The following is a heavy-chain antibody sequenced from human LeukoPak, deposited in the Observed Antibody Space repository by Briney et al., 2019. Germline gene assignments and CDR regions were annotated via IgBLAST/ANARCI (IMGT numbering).Heavy chain of an antibody. V-gene: IGHV3-53*05. D-gene: IGHD3-9*01. CDR1: GFTVSSNY. CDR2: IYGGGNI. J-gene: IGHJ4*02. Sequence: GGSLRLSCAASGFTVSSNYMNWVRQAPGKGLEWVSVIYGGGNIYYADSVKGRFTISRDNSKNTLYLQMNSLRAEDTAVYYCARDAGDILTEYYFDYWGQGTLVTVSS. CDR3: ARDAGDILTEYYFDY.